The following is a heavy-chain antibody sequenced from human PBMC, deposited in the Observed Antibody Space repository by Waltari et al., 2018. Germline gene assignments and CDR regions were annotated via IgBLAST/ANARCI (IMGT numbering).Heavy chain of an antibody. CDR2: INRSGST. CDR1: GGSFSGYY. J-gene: IGHJ4*02. V-gene: IGHV4-34*01. Sequence: QVQLQQWGAGLLKPSETLSLTCAVYGGSFSGYYWSWIRQPPGKGLEWIGEINRSGSTNDNPSLKSRVTIAVDTAKNQFSLKLSSGTAADTAVYYCARGREGRVGATSHWGQGTLVTVSS. D-gene: IGHD1-26*01. CDR3: ARGREGRVGATSH.